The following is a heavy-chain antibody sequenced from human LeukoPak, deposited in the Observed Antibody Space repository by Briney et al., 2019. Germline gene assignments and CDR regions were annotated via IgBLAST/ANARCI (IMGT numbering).Heavy chain of an antibody. CDR3: AKGDTGMVRRYYFDH. D-gene: IGHD5-18*01. V-gene: IGHV3-23*01. J-gene: IGHJ4*02. CDR1: GFTFSNYA. Sequence: GGSLRLSCPASGFTFSNYAMSWVRQAPGKGLEWVSVISGSGGSTYYADSVKGQFTIFRDNSKNTVYLQMNSLRADDTAVYYCAKGDTGMVRRYYFDHWGQGTLVTVSS. CDR2: ISGSGGST.